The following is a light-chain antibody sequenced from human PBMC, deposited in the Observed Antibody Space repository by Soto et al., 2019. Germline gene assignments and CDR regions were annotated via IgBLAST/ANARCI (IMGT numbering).Light chain of an antibody. V-gene: IGKV3-15*01. J-gene: IGKJ1*01. CDR1: QSIFSN. Sequence: EIVMTQSPATLSVSPGERATLSCRASQSIFSNVAWYQQRPAQAPRLLIYRASTRATGIPARFSGSGSGTEFTLTISSLQSEDFAVYYCPQYHNLWTFGQGTKVDIK. CDR3: PQYHNLWT. CDR2: RAS.